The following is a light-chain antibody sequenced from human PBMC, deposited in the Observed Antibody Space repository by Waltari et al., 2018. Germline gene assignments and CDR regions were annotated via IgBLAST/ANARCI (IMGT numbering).Light chain of an antibody. V-gene: IGKV1-5*03. CDR1: QSISSW. Sequence: DIQMTQSPSTLSASVGDRVTITCRASQSISSWLAWYQQKPGKAPTILIYKASSLESGVPSRFSGSGSGTEFTLTISSLQPDDFATYYCQQYNRRWTFGQGTKVEIK. CDR2: KAS. J-gene: IGKJ1*01. CDR3: QQYNRRWT.